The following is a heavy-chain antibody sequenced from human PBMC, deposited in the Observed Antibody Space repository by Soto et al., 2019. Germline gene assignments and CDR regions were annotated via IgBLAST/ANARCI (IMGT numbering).Heavy chain of an antibody. CDR3: ARGSMVRGVIIPVFDY. Sequence: SETLSLTCTVSGGSISSYYWSWIRQPPGKGLEWIGYIYYSGSTNYNPSLKSRVTISVDTSKNQFSLKLSSVTAADTAVYYCARGSMVRGVIIPVFDYWGQGTLVTVSS. CDR2: IYYSGST. D-gene: IGHD3-10*01. V-gene: IGHV4-59*01. CDR1: GGSISSYY. J-gene: IGHJ4*02.